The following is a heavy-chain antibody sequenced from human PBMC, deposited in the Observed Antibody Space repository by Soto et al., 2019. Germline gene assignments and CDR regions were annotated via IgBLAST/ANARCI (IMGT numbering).Heavy chain of an antibody. V-gene: IGHV3-23*01. D-gene: IGHD6-13*01. J-gene: IGHJ6*02. CDR2: ISDSRGST. Sequence: EVQLLESGGGLVQPGGSLRLSCAASGFTFSSYAMSWDRQPSGKALECVSRISDSRGSTYYADSVKGRFTISRDNSKNTLYLQMNRLRAEDTAVYYCAKTIAAGIVYCVDVWGHGTTVTVS. CDR3: AKTIAAGIVYCVDV. CDR1: GFTFSSYA.